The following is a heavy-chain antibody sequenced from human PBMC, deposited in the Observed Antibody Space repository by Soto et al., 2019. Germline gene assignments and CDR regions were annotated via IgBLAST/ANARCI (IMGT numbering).Heavy chain of an antibody. J-gene: IGHJ3*02. Sequence: QVQLVQSGAEVKKPGASVKVSCKASGYTFTSYGISWVRQAPGQGLEWMGWISAYNGNTNYAQKLQGRVTMTTDTSTSTAYMELRSLRSDDTAVYHCARERANYGDYVDAFDIWGQGTMVTVSS. D-gene: IGHD4-17*01. CDR2: ISAYNGNT. V-gene: IGHV1-18*01. CDR1: GYTFTSYG. CDR3: ARERANYGDYVDAFDI.